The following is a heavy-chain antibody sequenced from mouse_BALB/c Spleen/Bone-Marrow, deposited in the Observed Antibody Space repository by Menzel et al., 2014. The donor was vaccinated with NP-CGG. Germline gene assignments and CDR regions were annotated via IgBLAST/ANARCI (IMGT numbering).Heavy chain of an antibody. D-gene: IGHD1-1*02. CDR2: INPSSGYT. Sequence: VQLQQSGAELARPGASVKMSCKASGYTFTSYTMHWVKQRPGQGLEWIGHINPSSGYTNYNQKFKDKATLTADKSSSTGYKQLSSLTSEDSAVYYCARDWTIPFAYWGQGTLVTVSA. CDR3: ARDWTIPFAY. J-gene: IGHJ3*01. V-gene: IGHV1-4*01. CDR1: GYTFTSYT.